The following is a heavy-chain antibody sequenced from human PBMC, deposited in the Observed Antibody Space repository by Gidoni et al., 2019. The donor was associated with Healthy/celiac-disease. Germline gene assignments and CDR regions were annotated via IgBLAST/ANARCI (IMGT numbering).Heavy chain of an antibody. Sequence: QVQLVESGGGVVQPGRSLRLSCAASGFTFSSYGMHWVRQAPGKGLEWVAVIWYDGSNKYYADSVKGRFTISRDNSKNTLYLQMNSLRAEDTAVYYCARDLFTYYYDSSGLDYWGQGTLVTVSS. CDR2: IWYDGSNK. D-gene: IGHD3-22*01. V-gene: IGHV3-33*01. CDR3: ARDLFTYYYDSSGLDY. CDR1: GFTFSSYG. J-gene: IGHJ4*02.